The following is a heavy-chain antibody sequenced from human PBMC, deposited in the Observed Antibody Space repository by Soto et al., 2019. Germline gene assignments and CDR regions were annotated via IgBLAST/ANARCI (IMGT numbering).Heavy chain of an antibody. CDR3: WTRPGGGGY. CDR1: GFTVSNNY. CDR2: IYSGGYT. V-gene: IGHV3-53*01. D-gene: IGHD1-1*01. J-gene: IGHJ4*02. Sequence: EVQLVESGGGLIQPGGSLRLSCAVSGFTVSNNYMSWVRQAPGKGLEGVSVIYSGGYTAYGDSVKGRFTISRDNSKNTHSLQKRTLRGGGRAVFYVWTRPGGGGYWGQGTLVTVSS.